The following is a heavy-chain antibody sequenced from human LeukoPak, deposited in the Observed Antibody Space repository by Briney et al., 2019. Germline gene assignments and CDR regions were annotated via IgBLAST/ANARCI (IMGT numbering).Heavy chain of an antibody. V-gene: IGHV1-18*01. J-gene: IGHJ3*02. CDR2: ISAYNGNT. CDR3: ATGGLVVTDDAFDI. CDR1: GYTFTKYG. Sequence: ASVKVSCKASGYTFTKYGITWVRQAPGQGLEWMGWISAYNGNTNYAQKFQGRVTMTRDTSISTAYMELSRLRSDDTAVYYCATGGLVVTDDAFDIWGQGTMVTVSS. D-gene: IGHD2-21*02.